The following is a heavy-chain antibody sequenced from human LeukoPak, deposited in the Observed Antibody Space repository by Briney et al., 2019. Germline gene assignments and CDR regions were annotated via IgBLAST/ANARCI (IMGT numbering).Heavy chain of an antibody. CDR1: GFTFSSYS. D-gene: IGHD3-22*01. J-gene: IGHJ5*02. V-gene: IGHV3-48*02. Sequence: GGSLRLSCAASGFTFSSYSMNWVRQAPGKGLEWISYISSSSSTIYSADSVKGRFTISRDNAKNSLHLQMNSLRDEDTAVYYCARRGYGSSGYTNWFDPWGQGTLVTVSS. CDR2: ISSSSSTI. CDR3: ARRGYGSSGYTNWFDP.